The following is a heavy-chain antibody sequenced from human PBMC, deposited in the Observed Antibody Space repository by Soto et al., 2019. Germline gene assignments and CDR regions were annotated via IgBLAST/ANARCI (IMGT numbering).Heavy chain of an antibody. D-gene: IGHD5-18*01. V-gene: IGHV4-4*02. CDR2: IYHSGST. CDR1: GGSISSSNW. CDR3: SSAAWSVDTAMPH. J-gene: IGHJ4*02. Sequence: QVQLQESGPGLVKPSGTLSLTCAVSGGSISSSNWCSWVRQPPGKGLGWIGEIYHSGSTNYNPSLKSLVTISVYKSKNQCSLKLSSVTAAATAVYYCSSAAWSVDTAMPHWGQGTLVTVSS.